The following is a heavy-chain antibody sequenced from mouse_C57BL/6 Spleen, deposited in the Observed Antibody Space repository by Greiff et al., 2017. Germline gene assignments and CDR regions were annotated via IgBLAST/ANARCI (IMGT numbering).Heavy chain of an antibody. CDR1: GFTFSSYG. J-gene: IGHJ2*01. CDR2: ISSGGSYT. CDR3: ARPIYYDYDPFYFDY. V-gene: IGHV5-6*02. D-gene: IGHD2-4*01. Sequence: EVKLVESGGDLVKPGGSLKLSCAASGFTFSSYGMSWVRQTPDKRLEWVATISSGGSYTYYPDSVKGRFTISRDNAKNTLYLQMSSLKSEDTAMYYCARPIYYDYDPFYFDYWGQGTTLTVSS.